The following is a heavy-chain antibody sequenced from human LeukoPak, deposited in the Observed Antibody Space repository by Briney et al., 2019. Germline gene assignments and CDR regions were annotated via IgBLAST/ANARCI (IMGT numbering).Heavy chain of an antibody. CDR3: AKGYYYGSGSYITPLGY. D-gene: IGHD3-10*01. V-gene: IGHV3-23*01. CDR1: GFTFSSYA. CDR2: ISGSGGST. Sequence: GGSLRLSCAASGFTFSSYAMSWVRRAPGKGLEWVSAISGSGGSTYYADSVKGRFTISRDNSKNTLYLQMNSLRAEDTAVYYCAKGYYYGSGSYITPLGYWGQGTLVTVSS. J-gene: IGHJ4*02.